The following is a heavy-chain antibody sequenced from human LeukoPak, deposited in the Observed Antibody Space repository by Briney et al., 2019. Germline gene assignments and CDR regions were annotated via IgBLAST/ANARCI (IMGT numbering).Heavy chain of an antibody. CDR2: MNPNSGNT. CDR3: ARGPYYYGSGSYYTDNWFDP. D-gene: IGHD3-10*01. CDR1: GYTFTSYD. J-gene: IGHJ5*02. V-gene: IGHV1-8*01. Sequence: GASVKVSCKASGYTFTSYDINWVRQATGQGLEWMGWMNPNSGNTGYAQKFQDRVTMTRNTSISTAYMELSSLRSEDTAVYYCARGPYYYGSGSYYTDNWFDPWGQGTLVTVSS.